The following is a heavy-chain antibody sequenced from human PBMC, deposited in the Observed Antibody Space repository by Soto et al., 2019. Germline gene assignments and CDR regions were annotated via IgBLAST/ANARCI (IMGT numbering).Heavy chain of an antibody. V-gene: IGHV4-59*01. J-gene: IGHJ6*02. Sequence: QVQLQESGPGLVKPSETLSLTCTVSGGSISSYYWSWIRQPPGKGLEWIGYIYYSGSTNYNPSLQSRVTKAVHTSKHQVSLQLSSVTAADTAVYYCAKDRSYPETYGMDVLGQGTTVTVSS. D-gene: IGHD3-10*01. CDR3: AKDRSYPETYGMDV. CDR2: IYYSGST. CDR1: GGSISSYY.